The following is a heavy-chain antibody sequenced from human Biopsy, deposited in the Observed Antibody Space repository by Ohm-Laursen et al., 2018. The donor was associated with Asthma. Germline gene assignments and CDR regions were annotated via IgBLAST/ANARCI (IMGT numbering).Heavy chain of an antibody. CDR3: ARGYSGSDRIVYYYSGLEV. J-gene: IGHJ6*02. V-gene: IGHV1-69*01. Sequence: SSVKVSCKVSGDSFSNYAISWVRQAPGQGLEWMGGLIPVLGTPDHAQMFEGRVTITADESTSTAYMELSSLSSEDTVVYYCARGYSGSDRIVYYYSGLEVWGQGTTVTVSS. CDR2: LIPVLGTP. CDR1: GDSFSNYA. D-gene: IGHD5-12*01.